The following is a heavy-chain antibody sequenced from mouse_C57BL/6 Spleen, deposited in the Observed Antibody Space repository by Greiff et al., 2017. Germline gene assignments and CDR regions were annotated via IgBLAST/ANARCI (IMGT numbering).Heavy chain of an antibody. D-gene: IGHD3-2*02. CDR1: GYSFTGYY. Sequence: EVQLQQSGPELVKPGASVKISCKASGYSFTGYYMNWVKQSPEKSLEWIGEINPSTGGTTYTQHVKAKDTLTVDKSSITASMQLKSLTSEYSAVYYCAREGYSSGYSDYLDYWGQGTTLTVSS. J-gene: IGHJ2*01. CDR2: INPSTGGT. V-gene: IGHV1-42*01. CDR3: AREGYSSGYSDYLDY.